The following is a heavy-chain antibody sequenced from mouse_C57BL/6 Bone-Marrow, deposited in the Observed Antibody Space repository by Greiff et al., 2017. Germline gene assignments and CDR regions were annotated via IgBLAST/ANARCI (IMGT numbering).Heavy chain of an antibody. D-gene: IGHD2-1*01. V-gene: IGHV1-5*01. CDR2: IYPGNSDT. Sequence: VQLQQSGTVLARPGASVKMSCKTSGYTFTSYWMHWVKQRPGQGLEWMGAIYPGNSDTSYTQKFKGKAKLTAVTSASTAYMERSSLTNEDSAVYYCTRKGDGNYEDYWGQGTTLTVSS. J-gene: IGHJ2*01. CDR1: GYTFTSYW. CDR3: TRKGDGNYEDY.